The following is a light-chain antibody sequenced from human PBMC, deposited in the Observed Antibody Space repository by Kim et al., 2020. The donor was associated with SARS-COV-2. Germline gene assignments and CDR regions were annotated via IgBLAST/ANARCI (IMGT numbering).Light chain of an antibody. Sequence: SYELTQPPSVSVSPGQTASITCSGDKLGDKYACWYQQKPGQSPVLVIYQDSKRPSGIPERFSGSNSGNTATLTISGTQAMDEADYYCQAWDSSTNWVFGGGTQLTV. J-gene: IGLJ3*02. CDR2: QDS. CDR3: QAWDSSTNWV. CDR1: KLGDKY. V-gene: IGLV3-1*01.